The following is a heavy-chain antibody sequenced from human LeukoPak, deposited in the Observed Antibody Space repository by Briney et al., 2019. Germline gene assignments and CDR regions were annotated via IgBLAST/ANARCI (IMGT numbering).Heavy chain of an antibody. J-gene: IGHJ4*02. CDR1: GGTFSSYA. D-gene: IGHD2-2*01. CDR2: IIPILGIA. Sequence: ASLKVSCKASGGTFSSYAISSVRQAPGQGLEWMGRIIPILGIANYAQKFQGRVTITADKSTSTAYMELSSLRSEDTAVYYCARGSPGQLSSIFDYWGQGTLVTVSS. CDR3: ARGSPGQLSSIFDY. V-gene: IGHV1-69*04.